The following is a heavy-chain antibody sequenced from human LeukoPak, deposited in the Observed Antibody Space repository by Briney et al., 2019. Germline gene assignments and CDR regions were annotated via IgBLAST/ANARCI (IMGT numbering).Heavy chain of an antibody. CDR2: IDWDDDK. J-gene: IGHJ3*02. D-gene: IGHD1-1*01. V-gene: IGHV2-70*01. Sequence: ESGPTLVNPTQTLTLTCTFSGFSLSTSGMCVSWIRQPPGKALEWLALIDWDDDKYYSTSLKTRLTISKDTSKNQVVLTMTNMDPVDTATYYCARIRRNWNDYAFDIWGQGTMVTVSS. CDR1: GFSLSTSGMC. CDR3: ARIRRNWNDYAFDI.